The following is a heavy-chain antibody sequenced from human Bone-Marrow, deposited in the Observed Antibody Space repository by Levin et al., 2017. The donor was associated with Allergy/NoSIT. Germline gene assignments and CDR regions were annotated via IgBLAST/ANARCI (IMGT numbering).Heavy chain of an antibody. CDR2: IYYTKTT. Sequence: SETLSLTCAVSGDSITTYYWSFIRQPPGKGLEWIGYIYYTKTTRYNPSLKGRVTMSVDASKNQFSLKVTSVSAADTAVYYCATSSSGNYYAMDVWGQGTAVTVSS. V-gene: IGHV4-59*12. D-gene: IGHD3-10*01. CDR3: ATSSSGNYYAMDV. J-gene: IGHJ6*02. CDR1: GDSITTYY.